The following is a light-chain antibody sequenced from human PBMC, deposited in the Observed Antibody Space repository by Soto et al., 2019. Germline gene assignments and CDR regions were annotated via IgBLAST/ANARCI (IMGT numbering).Light chain of an antibody. CDR3: QQYYDVPVT. J-gene: IGKJ5*01. V-gene: IGKV4-1*01. Sequence: QPVLRSSNNKNHLAWYQQKPTQSPKMLISWASTRESGVPDRFSGSGSGTEFTLTISSLQAEDAAVYYCQQYYDVPVTFGQGTGLEIK. CDR1: QPVLRSSNNKNH. CDR2: WAS.